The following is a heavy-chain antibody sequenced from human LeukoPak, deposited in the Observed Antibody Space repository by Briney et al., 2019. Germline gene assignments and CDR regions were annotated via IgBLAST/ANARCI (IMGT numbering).Heavy chain of an antibody. V-gene: IGHV1-18*04. J-gene: IGHJ4*02. CDR1: GYTFTSYY. CDR3: ARDGSGTYSSDY. CDR2: ISAYNGHT. Sequence: ASVKVSCKASGYTFTSYYMHWVRQAPGQGLEWMGWISAYNGHTNYAQKFQGRVTMTTDTSTSTAYMELRSLRSDDTAVYYCARDGSGTYSSDYWGQGTLVTVSS. D-gene: IGHD3-10*01.